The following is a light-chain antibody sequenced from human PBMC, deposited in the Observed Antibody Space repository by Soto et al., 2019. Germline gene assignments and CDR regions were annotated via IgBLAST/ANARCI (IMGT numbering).Light chain of an antibody. V-gene: IGKV1-5*03. Sequence: DIQLTQSPSTLSASVGDRVTLTCRASQSISVWLAWYQQKAGKAPNLLIYKASRLESGVPSRFSGSGSGTDFALTISSLQPDDFATYYCHQYETCPWTFGQGTKVDI. J-gene: IGKJ1*01. CDR2: KAS. CDR3: HQYETCPWT. CDR1: QSISVW.